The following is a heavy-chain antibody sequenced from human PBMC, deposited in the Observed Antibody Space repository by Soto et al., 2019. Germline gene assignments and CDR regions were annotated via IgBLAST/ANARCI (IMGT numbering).Heavy chain of an antibody. Sequence: GGSLRLSCAASGFTFSSYGMHWVRQAPGKGLEWVAVISYDGSNKYYADSVKGRFTISRDNSKNTLYLQMNSLRAEDTAVYYCAKDHGGPLHFDPWGQGTLVTVSS. J-gene: IGHJ5*02. CDR1: GFTFSSYG. D-gene: IGHD2-15*01. CDR2: ISYDGSNK. V-gene: IGHV3-30*18. CDR3: AKDHGGPLHFDP.